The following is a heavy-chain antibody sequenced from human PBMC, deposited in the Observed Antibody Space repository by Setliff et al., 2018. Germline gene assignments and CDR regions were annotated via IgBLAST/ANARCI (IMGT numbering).Heavy chain of an antibody. CDR1: GYTFTSHY. CDR2: INPSSGRT. V-gene: IGHV1-46*01. CDR3: ARDVFPYDYEGAFDI. D-gene: IGHD3-22*01. J-gene: IGHJ3*02. Sequence: GASVKVSCKASGYTFTSHYMHWVRQAPGLGLEWMGTINPSSGRTSYAQKFQGRVTMTRDTSTSTVYMDMSSLRSEDTAVYYCARDVFPYDYEGAFDIWGQGTMGTVSS.